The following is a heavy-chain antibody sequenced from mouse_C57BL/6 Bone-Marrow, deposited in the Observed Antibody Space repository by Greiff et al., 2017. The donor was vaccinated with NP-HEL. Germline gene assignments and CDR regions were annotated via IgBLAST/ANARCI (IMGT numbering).Heavy chain of an antibody. CDR1: GYTFTDYN. Sequence: VQLQQSGPELVKPGASVKMSCKASGYTFTDYNMHWVKQSHGKSLEWIGYINPNNGGTSYNQKFKGKATLTVNKSSSTAYMELRSLTSEDSADYDGASCKNYVRYAMDYWGQGTSVTVSS. J-gene: IGHJ4*01. CDR3: ASCKNYVRYAMDY. CDR2: INPNNGGT. D-gene: IGHD1-1*01. V-gene: IGHV1-22*01.